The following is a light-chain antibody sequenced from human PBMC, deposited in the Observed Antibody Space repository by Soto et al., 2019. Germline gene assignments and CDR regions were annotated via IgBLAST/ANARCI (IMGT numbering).Light chain of an antibody. V-gene: IGKV1-39*01. CDR3: QQSYSIWT. Sequence: DIQMTQSPSSLSASLGHRVTISYPASQTISGYLNWYQQIPGKAPKLLIFAACSLQSGVPSRFSGGGSGTDFTLTISSLQPDDFATYYCQQSYSIWTFGQGTKVDIK. CDR2: AAC. J-gene: IGKJ1*01. CDR1: QTISGY.